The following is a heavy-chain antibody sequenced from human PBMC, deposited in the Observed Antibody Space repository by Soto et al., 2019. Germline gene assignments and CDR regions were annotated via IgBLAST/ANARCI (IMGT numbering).Heavy chain of an antibody. J-gene: IGHJ2*01. V-gene: IGHV1-69*08. CDR3: ARPDFGDYWCFDF. CDR1: GGTFSSHT. CDR2: IIPALGTA. Sequence: QDQLVQSGAGVKKPGSSVKVSCKASGGTFSSHTFSWVRQAPGQGLEWMGRIIPALGTATYAQKFQGRVTITADESATTVYMELNCLTSEDTDVYSWARPDFGDYWCFDFSGRRTLVTVSS. D-gene: IGHD4-17*01.